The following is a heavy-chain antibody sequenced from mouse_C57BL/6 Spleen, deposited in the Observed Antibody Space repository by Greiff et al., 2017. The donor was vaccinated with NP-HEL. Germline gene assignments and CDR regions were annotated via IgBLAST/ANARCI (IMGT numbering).Heavy chain of an antibody. V-gene: IGHV1-82*01. Sequence: QVQLKQSGPELVKPGASVKISCKASGYAFSSSWMNWVKQRPGKGLEWIGRIYPGDGDTNYNGKFKGKATLTADKSSSTAYMQLSSLTSEDSAVYFGARGGGYYEMLDYWGQGTTLTVSS. D-gene: IGHD2-3*01. CDR1: GYAFSSSW. CDR3: ARGGGYYEMLDY. CDR2: IYPGDGDT. J-gene: IGHJ2*01.